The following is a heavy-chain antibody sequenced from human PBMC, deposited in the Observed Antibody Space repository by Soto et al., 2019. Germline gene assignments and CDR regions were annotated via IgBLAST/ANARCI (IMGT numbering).Heavy chain of an antibody. V-gene: IGHV4-31*03. CDR2: IYYSGST. CDR3: ARARSSSWYFDY. D-gene: IGHD6-13*01. J-gene: IGHJ4*02. Sequence: PSETLSLTCTVSGDSISSGGYYWSWIRQHPGKGLEWIGYIYYSGSTYYNPSLKSRVTISVDTSKNQFSLKLSSVTAADTAVYYCARARSSSWYFDYWGQGTLVTVSS. CDR1: GDSISSGGYY.